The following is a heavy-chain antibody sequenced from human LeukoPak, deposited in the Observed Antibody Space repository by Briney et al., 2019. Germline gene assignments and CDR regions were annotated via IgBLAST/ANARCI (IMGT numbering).Heavy chain of an antibody. V-gene: IGHV4-30-4*01. Sequence: PSQTLSLTCTVSGGSISSGDYYWSWIRQPRGRGLEWIGYIYYSGSTYYNPSLKSRVTISVDTSKNQFSLKLSSVAAADTAVYYCARDFFDGDPSDWYFDLWGRGTLVTVSS. CDR3: ARDFFDGDPSDWYFDL. CDR1: GGSISSGDYY. J-gene: IGHJ2*01. CDR2: IYYSGST. D-gene: IGHD7-27*01.